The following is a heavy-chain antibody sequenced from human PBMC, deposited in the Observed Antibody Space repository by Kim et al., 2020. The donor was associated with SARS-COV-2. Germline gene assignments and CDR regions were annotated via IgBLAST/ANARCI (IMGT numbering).Heavy chain of an antibody. V-gene: IGHV4-59*01. CDR2: IYYTGST. Sequence: SETLSLTCTVSGGSISSFYWSWIRQPPGKGLEWIAYIYYTGSTSYIPTLKSRLTISLDTSKNQFSLSLRSVTAADTAVYYCARSRGGADWYFDLWGRGTLVTVSS. CDR1: GGSISSFY. CDR3: ARSRGGADWYFDL. D-gene: IGHD2-15*01. J-gene: IGHJ2*01.